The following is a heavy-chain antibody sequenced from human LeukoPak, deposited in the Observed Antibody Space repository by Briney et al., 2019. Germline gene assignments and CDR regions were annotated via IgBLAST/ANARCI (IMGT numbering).Heavy chain of an antibody. CDR2: IYYSGST. Sequence: PSETLSLTCTVSGGSISSSSYYWGWIRQPPGKGLEWIWSIYYSGSTYYNPSLKSRVTISVDTSKNQFSLKLSSVTAADTAVYYCARDHRLAVRGHNWFDPWGQGTLVTVSS. V-gene: IGHV4-39*07. D-gene: IGHD3-10*01. J-gene: IGHJ5*02. CDR3: ARDHRLAVRGHNWFDP. CDR1: GGSISSSSYY.